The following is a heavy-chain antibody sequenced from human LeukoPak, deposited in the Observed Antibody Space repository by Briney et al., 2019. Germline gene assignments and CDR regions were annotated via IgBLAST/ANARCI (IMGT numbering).Heavy chain of an antibody. Sequence: SETLSLTCTVSGGSISSSSNYWSWIRQPPGKGLEWIGYIYHSGSTKYNPSLKSRVTISVDTSKNQFSLKLSSVTAADTAVYYCARDGYSGNDGLWGQGTLVTVSS. CDR2: IYHSGST. CDR1: GGSISSSSNY. J-gene: IGHJ4*02. CDR3: ARDGYSGNDGL. D-gene: IGHD5-12*01. V-gene: IGHV4-61*01.